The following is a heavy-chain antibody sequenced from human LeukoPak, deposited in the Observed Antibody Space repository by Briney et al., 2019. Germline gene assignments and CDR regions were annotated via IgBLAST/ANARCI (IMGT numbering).Heavy chain of an antibody. J-gene: IGHJ4*02. CDR1: GGSVSSGSYY. D-gene: IGHD6-6*01. CDR3: ARHRSRSSSAFDY. CDR2: MSYGGST. Sequence: SETQSLTCNVSGGSVSSGSYYWSWIRQPPGKGLEWIGSMSYGGSTYYNLSLRSRVDISEDTSKKQFSLKLSSVTAADTAVFYCARHRSRSSSAFDYWGQGTLVTVSS. V-gene: IGHV4-39*01.